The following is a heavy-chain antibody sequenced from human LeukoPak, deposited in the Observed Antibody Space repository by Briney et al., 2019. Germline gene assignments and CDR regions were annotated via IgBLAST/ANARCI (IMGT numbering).Heavy chain of an antibody. D-gene: IGHD2-15*01. CDR2: IYYSGTT. V-gene: IGHV4-59*11. CDR1: GCFISNHY. J-gene: IGHJ4*02. Sequence: SETLSLTCSVSGCFISNHYWSWIRQPPGKGPEWSGYIYYSGTTNYNPSLKSRVTISVDTSKNQFSLKLSSVTAADTAVYYCARSILHSGGSCCWYYFDYWGQGTLVTVSS. CDR3: ARSILHSGGSCCWYYFDY.